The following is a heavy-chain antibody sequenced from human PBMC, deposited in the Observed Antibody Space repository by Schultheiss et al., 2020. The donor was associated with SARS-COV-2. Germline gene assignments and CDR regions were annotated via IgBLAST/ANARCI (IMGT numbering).Heavy chain of an antibody. CDR1: GYTFTSYD. CDR3: ARGLTDGYYYYYMDV. V-gene: IGHV1-8*01. J-gene: IGHJ6*03. D-gene: IGHD5-24*01. CDR2: MNPNSGNT. Sequence: GESLKISCKASGYTFTSYDINWVRQATGQGLEWMGWMNPNSGNTGYAQKFQGRVTMTRNTSISTAYMELSSLRSEDTAVYYCARGLTDGYYYYYMDVWGKGTTVTVSS.